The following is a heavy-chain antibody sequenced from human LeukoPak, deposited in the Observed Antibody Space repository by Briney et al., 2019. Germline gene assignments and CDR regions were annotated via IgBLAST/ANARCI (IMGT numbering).Heavy chain of an antibody. CDR2: ISYDGSNK. CDR1: GFTFSSYA. V-gene: IGHV3-30-3*01. J-gene: IGHJ4*02. Sequence: GGSLRLSCAASGFTFSSYAMHWVRQAPGKGLEWVAVISYDGSNKYYADSVKGRFTISRDNSKNTLYLQMNSLRAEDTAVYYCARDRSSVYYFDYWGQGTLVTVSS. D-gene: IGHD6-6*01. CDR3: ARDRSSVYYFDY.